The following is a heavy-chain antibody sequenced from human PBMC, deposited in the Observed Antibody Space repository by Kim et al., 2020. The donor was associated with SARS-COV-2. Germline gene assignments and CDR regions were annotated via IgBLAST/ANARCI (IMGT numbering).Heavy chain of an antibody. V-gene: IGHV4-59*13. CDR1: GGYINGSF. CDR2: IYYTTT. J-gene: IGHJ4*02. Sequence: SETLSLTCRVSGGYINGSFWTWIRQPPGKGPEWIGHIYYTTTTYNPSLKSRVTISEDTSKNQFSLKLTSVTAADTAVYYCARDPMGTLDYWGQGILVMVSS. CDR3: ARDPMGTLDY. D-gene: IGHD1-7*01.